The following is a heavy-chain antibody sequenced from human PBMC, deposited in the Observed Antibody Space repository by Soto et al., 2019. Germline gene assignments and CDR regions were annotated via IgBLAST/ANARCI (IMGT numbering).Heavy chain of an antibody. Sequence: EVQLVESGGGLVQPGGSLRLSCAAXXXTXXXNYMSWVRXAPGXGLEWVSVIYSGGSTYYADSVKGRFTISRDNSKNTLYLQMNSLRAXDXAVXXXAXXXXXXXXLDYWGQGTLVTVSS. V-gene: IGHV3-66*01. J-gene: IGHJ4*02. CDR1: XXTXXXNY. CDR3: AXXXXXXXXLDY. CDR2: IYSGGST.